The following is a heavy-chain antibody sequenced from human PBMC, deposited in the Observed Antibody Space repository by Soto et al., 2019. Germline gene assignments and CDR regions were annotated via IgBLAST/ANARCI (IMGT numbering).Heavy chain of an antibody. Sequence: ASVKVSCKASGYTFSTYAMHWVRQAPGQSLEWMGWLNGGTGQTRYSQKFQDRVIITRDTSASTGYMELSSLTSEDTAVYYCARGKGMEENYFYYGLDIWGQGTTVTVSS. CDR3: ARGKGMEENYFYYGLDI. CDR2: LNGGTGQT. V-gene: IGHV1-3*01. CDR1: GYTFSTYA. D-gene: IGHD1-1*01. J-gene: IGHJ6*02.